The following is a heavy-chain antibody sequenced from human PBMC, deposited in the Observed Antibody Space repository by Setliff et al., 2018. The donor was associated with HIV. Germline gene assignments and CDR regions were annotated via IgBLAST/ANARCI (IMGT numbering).Heavy chain of an antibody. J-gene: IGHJ6*03. V-gene: IGHV4-4*07. Sequence: SETPSLTCTVSGGSVSLYYWNWMRQPVGKGLEWIGRLFTSGKTIFSPSLKSRASMSVDTSKNAVSLKLDSVTAGDSAVYFCARDLFNEWQGHYYYYMDVWGKGTTVTVSS. CDR1: GGSVSLYY. D-gene: IGHD3-3*01. CDR3: ARDLFNEWQGHYYYYMDV. CDR2: LFTSGKT.